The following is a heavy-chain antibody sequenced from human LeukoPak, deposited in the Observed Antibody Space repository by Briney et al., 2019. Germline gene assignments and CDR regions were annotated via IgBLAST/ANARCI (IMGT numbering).Heavy chain of an antibody. J-gene: IGHJ5*02. CDR1: GGSFSGYY. Sequence: PSETLSLTCAVYGGSFSGYYWSWIRQPPGKGLEWIGEIQHSGSTNYNPALKSRVTISVDTSKNQFSLKLSSVTAADTAVYYCARDLVGKVDPWGQGTLVTVSS. D-gene: IGHD2-2*01. CDR2: IQHSGST. CDR3: ARDLVGKVDP. V-gene: IGHV4-34*01.